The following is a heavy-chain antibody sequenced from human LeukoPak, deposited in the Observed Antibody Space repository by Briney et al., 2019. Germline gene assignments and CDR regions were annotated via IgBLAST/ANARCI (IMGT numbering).Heavy chain of an antibody. CDR3: ARDRDFYSSSPTD. Sequence: ASVKVSCKASGYTFTGYYMHWVRQAPGQGLEWMGRINPNSGGTNYGQKFQGRVTMTRDTSISTAYMELSRLRSDDTAVYYCARDRDFYSSSPTDWGQGTLVTVSS. J-gene: IGHJ4*02. V-gene: IGHV1-2*06. D-gene: IGHD6-6*01. CDR1: GYTFTGYY. CDR2: INPNSGGT.